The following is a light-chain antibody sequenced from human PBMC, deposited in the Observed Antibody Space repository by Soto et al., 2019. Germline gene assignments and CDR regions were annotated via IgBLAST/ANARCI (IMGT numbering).Light chain of an antibody. J-gene: IGKJ2*01. CDR3: QQFSIYPQA. Sequence: AIQLTQSPSSLSASAGDRVTITCRASQGISSALAWYQQKPGKPPNLLIYDASSLETGVPTRFSGSGSGTDFTLTTSSLQPEDFATYYCQQFSIYPQAYGQGTKQAIK. V-gene: IGKV1-13*02. CDR2: DAS. CDR1: QGISSA.